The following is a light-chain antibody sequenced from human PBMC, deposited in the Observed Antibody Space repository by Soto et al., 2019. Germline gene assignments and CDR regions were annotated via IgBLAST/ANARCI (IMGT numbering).Light chain of an antibody. CDR3: QQYNNWPLT. CDR2: GAS. V-gene: IGKV3-15*01. J-gene: IGKJ4*01. CDR1: QSVSSN. Sequence: EILMTQSPATLSVSPGERDTLSCRASQSVSSNLALYQQKPGQAPRLLIYGASTRATGIPARFSGSESGTEFTLTISSLQSEDFAVYYCQQYNNWPLTFGVGTKGESK.